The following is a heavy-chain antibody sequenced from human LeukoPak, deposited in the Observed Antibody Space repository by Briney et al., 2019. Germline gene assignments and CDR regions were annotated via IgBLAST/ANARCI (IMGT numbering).Heavy chain of an antibody. Sequence: PGGSLRLSCAASGFTVNSNYMSWVRQAPGKGLEWVSLIYSGGTTYYADSVKGRFTISRDNSKNTLYLQMNSLRAEDTAVYYCARCQWNYDNYHYYYMDVWGKGTTVTVSS. D-gene: IGHD1-7*01. V-gene: IGHV3-53*01. J-gene: IGHJ6*03. CDR2: IYSGGTT. CDR3: ARCQWNYDNYHYYYMDV. CDR1: GFTVNSNY.